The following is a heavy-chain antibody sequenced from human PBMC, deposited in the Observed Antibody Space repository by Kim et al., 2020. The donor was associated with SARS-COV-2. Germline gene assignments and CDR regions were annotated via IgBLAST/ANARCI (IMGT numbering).Heavy chain of an antibody. D-gene: IGHD4-17*01. J-gene: IGHJ4*02. Sequence: SVKGRCTISRENAQNSLYLQMNSLGAGDTAVYYCARSRRGTVISPLFDSWGQGTLVTVSS. CDR3: ARSRRGTVISPLFDS. V-gene: IGHV3-13*01.